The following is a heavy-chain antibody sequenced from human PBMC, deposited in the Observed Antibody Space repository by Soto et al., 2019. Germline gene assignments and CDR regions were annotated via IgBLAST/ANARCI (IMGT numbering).Heavy chain of an antibody. CDR1: GGTFSSYA. CDR3: ASSRYSSSCDDYYYYGMDV. D-gene: IGHD6-13*01. Sequence: GASVKVSCKASGGTFSSYAISWVRQAPGQGLEWMGGIIPIFGTANYAQKFQGRVTITADESTSTAYMELSSLRSEDTAVYYCASSRYSSSCDDYYYYGMDVWGQGTTVTVSS. CDR2: IIPIFGTA. V-gene: IGHV1-69*13. J-gene: IGHJ6*02.